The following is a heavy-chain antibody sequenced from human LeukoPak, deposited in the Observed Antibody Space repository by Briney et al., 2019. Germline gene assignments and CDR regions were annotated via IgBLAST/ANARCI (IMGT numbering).Heavy chain of an antibody. D-gene: IGHD3-10*01. Sequence: SETLSLTCTVSGGSISNYYWSWIRQPPGKGLECIGYIHYSGSTNYNPSLKSRVTISVDMSRNQFSLKLTSVTAADTAVYYCARTTISMVRGVSHWSGYYYMDAWGKGTTVTISS. CDR2: IHYSGST. CDR1: GGSISNYY. J-gene: IGHJ6*03. V-gene: IGHV4-59*01. CDR3: ARTTISMVRGVSHWSGYYYMDA.